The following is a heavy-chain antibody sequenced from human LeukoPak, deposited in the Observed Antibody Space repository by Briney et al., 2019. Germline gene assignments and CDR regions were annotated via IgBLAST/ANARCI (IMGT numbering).Heavy chain of an antibody. V-gene: IGHV3-66*01. Sequence: PGGSLRLSCAASGFTVSSNYMSWVRQAPGKGLEWVSVIYSGGSTYYADSVKGRFTISRDNSKNTLYLQMNSLRAEDTAVYYCARDGSLRAKNGSPYGGVVYWGQGTLVTVSS. CDR1: GFTVSSNY. CDR3: ARDGSLRAKNGSPYGGVVY. D-gene: IGHD3-10*01. J-gene: IGHJ4*02. CDR2: IYSGGST.